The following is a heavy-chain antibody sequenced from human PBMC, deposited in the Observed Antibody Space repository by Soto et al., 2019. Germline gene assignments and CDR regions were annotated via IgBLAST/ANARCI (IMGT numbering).Heavy chain of an antibody. V-gene: IGHV2-5*02. Sequence: QITLKESGPTLVKPTQTLTLTCTFSGFSLTTDRVGVGWIRQPPGEALEWLAVIYWDDSKTYRPSLESRLTITKDTSKNQVALTMTNMDSLDTATYYCAPAYGGRSLYWGQGTLVTVSS. J-gene: IGHJ4*02. CDR2: IYWDDSK. D-gene: IGHD1-26*01. CDR1: GFSLTTDRVG. CDR3: APAYGGRSLY.